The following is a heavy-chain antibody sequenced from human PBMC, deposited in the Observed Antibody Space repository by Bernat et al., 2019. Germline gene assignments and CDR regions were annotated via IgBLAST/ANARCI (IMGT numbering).Heavy chain of an antibody. CDR3: AITEGLY. Sequence: EVRLVESGGGLIQPGGSLRLSCAASGFTVSSDYMSWVRQAPGKGLEWVSVIYSDDNTYYADSVKGRFTISRDNSKNTLYLQMNSLGVEDTAVYYCAITEGLYWGQGALVTVSS. CDR2: IYSDDNT. J-gene: IGHJ4*02. V-gene: IGHV3-53*01. CDR1: GFTVSSDY.